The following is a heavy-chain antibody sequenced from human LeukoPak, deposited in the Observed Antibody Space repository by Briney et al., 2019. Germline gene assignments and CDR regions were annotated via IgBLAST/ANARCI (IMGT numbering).Heavy chain of an antibody. V-gene: IGHV3-74*01. CDR3: ARDYYGSGSQDY. J-gene: IGHJ4*02. CDR2: INSDGSST. D-gene: IGHD3-10*01. CDR1: GFTFSSYW. Sequence: GGSLRLSCAASGFTFSSYWIHWVRQAPGKGLVWVSRINSDGSSTSYADSVKGRFTLSRDNAKNTLYLQMNSLRAEDTAVYYCARDYYGSGSQDYWGQGTLVTVSS.